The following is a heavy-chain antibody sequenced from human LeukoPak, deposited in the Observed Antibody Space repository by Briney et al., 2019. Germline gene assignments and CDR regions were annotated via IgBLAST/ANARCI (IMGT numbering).Heavy chain of an antibody. V-gene: IGHV4-59*01. CDR3: ARDGGLQSHFDY. CDR2: IYYNGNS. CDR1: TDSFNGYY. J-gene: IGHJ4*02. Sequence: SETLSLRCSVFTDSFNGYYWNWVRQPPGKGLEWIGYIYYNGNSNYNPSLKSRVTISVDTSKNELSLKLTSVTAADTAIYFCARDGGLQSHFDYWGQGTLVTVSS. D-gene: IGHD5-24*01.